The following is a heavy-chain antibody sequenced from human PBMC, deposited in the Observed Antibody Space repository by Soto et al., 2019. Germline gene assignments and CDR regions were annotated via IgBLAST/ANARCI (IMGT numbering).Heavy chain of an antibody. J-gene: IGHJ4*02. V-gene: IGHV3-13*01. D-gene: IGHD3-3*01. Sequence: QSGGSLRLSCAASGFTFSSYDMHWVRQATGKGLEWVSAIGTAGDTYYPGSVKGRFTISRENAKNSLYLQMNSLRAEDTAVYYCAKDLRDFGVVIVFDDWGQGTRVTVAS. CDR1: GFTFSSYD. CDR2: IGTAGDT. CDR3: AKDLRDFGVVIVFDD.